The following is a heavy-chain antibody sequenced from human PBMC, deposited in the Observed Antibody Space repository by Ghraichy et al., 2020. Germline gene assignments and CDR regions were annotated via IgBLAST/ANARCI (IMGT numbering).Heavy chain of an antibody. V-gene: IGHV4-59*08. CDR2: IYYSGST. J-gene: IGHJ6*02. Sequence: SQTLSLTCTVSGGSISSYYWSWIRQPPGKGLEWIGYIYYSGSTKYNPSLKSRVTISVDTSKNQFSLELSSVTAADSAVYYCARLEFGSGWPNYYYGMDVWGQGTTVTVSS. CDR3: ARLEFGSGWPNYYYGMDV. D-gene: IGHD6-19*01. CDR1: GGSISSYY.